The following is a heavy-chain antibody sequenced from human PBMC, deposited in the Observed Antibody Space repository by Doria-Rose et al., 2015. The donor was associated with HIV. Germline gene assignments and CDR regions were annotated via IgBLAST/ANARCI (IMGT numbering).Heavy chain of an antibody. J-gene: IGHJ4*02. Sequence: QITLKESGPVLVKPTETLTLTCTVSGVSLSSPGMGVSWIRRPPGKALEWLANIFSDDERSYITSLKSRLTIFRGTSKSQVVLTMTDMDPVDTATYYCARIKSSRWYHKYYFDFWGQGTLVIVSA. D-gene: IGHD6-13*01. V-gene: IGHV2-26*01. CDR2: IFSDDER. CDR3: ARIKSSRWYHKYYFDF. CDR1: GVSLSSPGMG.